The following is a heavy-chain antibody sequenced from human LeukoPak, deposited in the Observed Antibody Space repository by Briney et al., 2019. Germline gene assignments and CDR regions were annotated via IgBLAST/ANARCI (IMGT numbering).Heavy chain of an antibody. Sequence: ESGPTLVKPTQTLTLTCTFSGFSLSTSGVGVGWIRQPPGKALEWLALIYWDDDKRYSPPLKSRLTITKDTSKNQVVLTMTNMDPVDTATYYCAHRGGYCSGGSCCRSGHNWFDPWGQGTLVTVSS. V-gene: IGHV2-5*02. CDR1: GFSLSTSGVG. CDR3: AHRGGYCSGGSCCRSGHNWFDP. CDR2: IYWDDDK. J-gene: IGHJ5*02. D-gene: IGHD2-15*01.